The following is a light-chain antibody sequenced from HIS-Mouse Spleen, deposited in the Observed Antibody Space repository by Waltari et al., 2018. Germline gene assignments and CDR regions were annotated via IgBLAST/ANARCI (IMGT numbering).Light chain of an antibody. CDR3: YSTDSSGNHRV. Sequence: SYELTQPPSVSVSPGQTARITCSGAALPKKYAYWYQQKSGQAPVLVSYEDSKRPSGIPERFSGSSSGTMATLTISGAQVDDEADYYCYSTDSSGNHRVFGGGTKLTVL. CDR1: ALPKKY. J-gene: IGLJ2*01. V-gene: IGLV3-10*01. CDR2: EDS.